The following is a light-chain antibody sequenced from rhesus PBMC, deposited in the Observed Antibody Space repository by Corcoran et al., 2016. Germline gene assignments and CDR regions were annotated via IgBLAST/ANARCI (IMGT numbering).Light chain of an antibody. Sequence: DIQMTQSPSALSAPVGDRVTITCRASQNIYSNLAWYPQKPGKAPKPLVYAASSLKTGIPYRFSGSGSGTDFTLSLRSLHPEDSAAYYCHHYYDEPWPFGQGTKVDIK. CDR3: HHYYDEPWP. CDR1: QNIYSN. V-gene: IGKV1S8*01. J-gene: IGKJ1*01. CDR2: AAS.